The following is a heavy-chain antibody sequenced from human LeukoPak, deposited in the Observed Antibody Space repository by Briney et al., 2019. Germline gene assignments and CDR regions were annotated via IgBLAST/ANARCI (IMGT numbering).Heavy chain of an antibody. J-gene: IGHJ4*02. V-gene: IGHV3-53*01. CDR3: ALMATIPFDY. Sequence: GGSLRLSCAASGFTFSSYNMNWVRQAPGKGLEWVSVIYSGGSTYYADSVKGRFTISRDNSKNTLYLQMNSLRAEDTAVYYCALMATIPFDYWGQGTLVTVSS. CDR1: GFTFSSYN. CDR2: IYSGGST. D-gene: IGHD5-24*01.